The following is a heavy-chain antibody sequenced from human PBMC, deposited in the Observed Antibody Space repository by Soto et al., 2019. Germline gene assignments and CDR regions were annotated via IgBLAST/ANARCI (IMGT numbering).Heavy chain of an antibody. CDR2: ISTSSSFI. Sequence: GGSLRLSCEGSGFTFRSHSMNWVRQAPGRGLEWVASISTSSSFIYYGDSVRGRFIISRDNAKNSLDLQMDSLRVEETAVYYCARENKHVNKSTRISSGFHGMDVWGQGITVTVS. V-gene: IGHV3-21*01. CDR3: ARENKHVNKSTRISSGFHGMDV. CDR1: GFTFRSHS. J-gene: IGHJ6*02. D-gene: IGHD2-2*01.